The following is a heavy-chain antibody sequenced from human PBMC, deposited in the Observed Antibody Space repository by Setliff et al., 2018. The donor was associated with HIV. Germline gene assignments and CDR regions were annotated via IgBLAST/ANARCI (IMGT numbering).Heavy chain of an antibody. V-gene: IGHV1-24*01. J-gene: IGHJ4*02. CDR1: GYTLTELS. D-gene: IGHD4-17*01. CDR2: FHPEAGET. CDR3: ARADAYGDYEC. Sequence: ASVKVSCKVSGYTLTELSMHWVRQSPGKGLEWMGGFHPEAGETVYAQICQDRVTMTEDTPTDTAYMELNSLRSEDTAVDFCARADAYGDYECWGRGTLVTVAS.